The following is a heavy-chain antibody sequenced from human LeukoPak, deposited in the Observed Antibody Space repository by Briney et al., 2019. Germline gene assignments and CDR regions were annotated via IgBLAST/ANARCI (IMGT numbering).Heavy chain of an antibody. CDR2: ISYDGSNK. J-gene: IGHJ6*03. Sequence: PGGSMRLSCAASGFTFSSYGMHWVRQAPGKGLEWVAVISYDGSNKYYADSVKGRFTISRDNSKNTLYLQMNSLRAEDTAVYYCAKDWHLYYYYMDVWGKGTTVTVSS. V-gene: IGHV3-30*18. CDR3: AKDWHLYYYYMDV. CDR1: GFTFSSYG.